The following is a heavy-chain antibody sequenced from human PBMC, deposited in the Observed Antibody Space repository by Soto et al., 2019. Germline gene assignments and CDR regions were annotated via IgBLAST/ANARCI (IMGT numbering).Heavy chain of an antibody. CDR3: ARGGPSSGWYNWFDP. CDR1: GYTFTSYY. Sequence: ASVKVSCKASGYTFTSYYMHWVRQAPGQGLEWMGIINPSGGGTSYAQKFQGRVTMTRDTSTSTVYMELSSLRSEDTAVYYCARGGPSSGWYNWFDPWGQGTLVTVSS. V-gene: IGHV1-46*01. J-gene: IGHJ5*02. CDR2: INPSGGGT. D-gene: IGHD6-19*01.